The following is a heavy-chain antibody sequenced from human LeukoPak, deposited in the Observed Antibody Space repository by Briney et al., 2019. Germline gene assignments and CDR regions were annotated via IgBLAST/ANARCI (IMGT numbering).Heavy chain of an antibody. CDR3: ASSHREDMGYFDY. CDR2: IIPIFGTA. D-gene: IGHD1-26*01. V-gene: IGHV1-69*06. J-gene: IGHJ4*02. CDR1: GYTFTGYF. Sequence: SVKVSCKASGYTFTGYFMHWVRQAPGQGLEWMGGIIPIFGTANYAQKFQGRVTITADKSTSTAYMELSSLRSEDTAVYYCASSHREDMGYFDYWGQGTLVTVSS.